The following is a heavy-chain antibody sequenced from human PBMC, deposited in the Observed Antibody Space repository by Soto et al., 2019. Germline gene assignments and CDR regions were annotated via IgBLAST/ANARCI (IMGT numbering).Heavy chain of an antibody. J-gene: IGHJ4*02. Sequence: ASVKVSCKASGYTFTSYAMHWVRQAPGQRLEWMGWINAGNGNTKYSQKFQGRVTITRDTSASKAYMELSSLRSEDTAVYYCARETLSYSGYGNYGNFDYWGQGTLVTVSS. CDR1: GYTFTSYA. D-gene: IGHD5-12*01. CDR3: ARETLSYSGYGNYGNFDY. V-gene: IGHV1-3*01. CDR2: INAGNGNT.